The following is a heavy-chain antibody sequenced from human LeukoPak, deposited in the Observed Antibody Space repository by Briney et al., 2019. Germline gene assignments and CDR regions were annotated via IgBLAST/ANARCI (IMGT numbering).Heavy chain of an antibody. D-gene: IGHD3-22*01. V-gene: IGHV1-24*01. CDR3: ATDRASNYDSSGYSLFDS. Sequence: ASVKVSCKVSGYTLTELSMHWVRQAPGNGLEWMGGFDPEDGETIYAQKFQGRVTMTEDTSTDTAYMELSSLRSEDTAVYYCATDRASNYDSSGYSLFDSWGQGTLVTVSS. J-gene: IGHJ4*02. CDR1: GYTLTELS. CDR2: FDPEDGET.